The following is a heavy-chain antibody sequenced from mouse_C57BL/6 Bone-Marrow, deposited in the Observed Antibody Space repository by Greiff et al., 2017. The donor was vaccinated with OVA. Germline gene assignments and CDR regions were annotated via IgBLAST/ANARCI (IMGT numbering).Heavy chain of an antibody. CDR1: GYSITSGYY. J-gene: IGHJ3*01. CDR2: ISYDGSN. CDR3: ARERLIYYYGSSFAY. Sequence: VQLQQSGPGLVKPSQSLSLTCSVTGYSITSGYYWNWIRQFPGNKLEWMGYISYDGSNNYNPSLKNRISITRDTSKNQFFLKLNSVTTEDTATYYCARERLIYYYGSSFAYWGQGTLVTVSA. D-gene: IGHD1-1*01. V-gene: IGHV3-6*01.